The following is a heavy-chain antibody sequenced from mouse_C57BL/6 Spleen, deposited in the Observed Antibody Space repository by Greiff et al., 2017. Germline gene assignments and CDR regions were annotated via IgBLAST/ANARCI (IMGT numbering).Heavy chain of an antibody. J-gene: IGHJ1*03. V-gene: IGHV6-6*01. CDR1: GFTFSDAW. CDR3: TSYYGSSYGYFDV. Sequence: EVHLVESGGGLVQPGGSMKLSCAASGFTFSDAWMDWVRQSPEKGLEWVAEIRNKANNHATYYAESVKGRFTISRDDSKSSVYLQMNSLRAEDTGIYYCTSYYGSSYGYFDVWGTGTTVTVSS. CDR2: IRNKANNHAT. D-gene: IGHD1-1*01.